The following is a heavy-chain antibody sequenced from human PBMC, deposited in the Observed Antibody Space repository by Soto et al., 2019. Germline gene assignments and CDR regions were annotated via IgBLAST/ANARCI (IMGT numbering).Heavy chain of an antibody. Sequence: SGGSLRLSCAASGFTFSSYEMNWVRQAPGKGLEWVSYISGIGGSQFYADSAKGRFTISRDNGRKSLYLQMNNLGAEDTAIYYCVTEVRDDYFGYCGQGT. CDR1: GFTFSSYE. CDR3: VTEVRDDYFGY. J-gene: IGHJ4*01. D-gene: IGHD2-21*01. V-gene: IGHV3-48*03. CDR2: ISGIGGSQ.